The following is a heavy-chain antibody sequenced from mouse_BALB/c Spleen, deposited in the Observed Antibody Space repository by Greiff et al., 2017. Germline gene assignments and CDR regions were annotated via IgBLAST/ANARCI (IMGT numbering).Heavy chain of an antibody. Sequence: QVQLKQSGPELVRPGVSVKISCKGSGYTFTDYAMHWVKQSHAKSLEWIGVISTYYGNTNYNQKFKGKATMTVDKSSSTAYMELARLTSEDSAIYYCASIYYDYDGFAYWGQGTLVTVSA. CDR1: GYTFTDYA. CDR3: ASIYYDYDGFAY. J-gene: IGHJ3*01. CDR2: ISTYYGNT. V-gene: IGHV1-67*01. D-gene: IGHD2-4*01.